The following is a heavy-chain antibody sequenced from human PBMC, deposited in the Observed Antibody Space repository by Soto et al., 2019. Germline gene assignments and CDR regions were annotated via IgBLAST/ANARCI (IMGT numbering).Heavy chain of an antibody. V-gene: IGHV3-23*01. D-gene: IGHD3-3*01. CDR1: GFIFSDYA. CDR3: AKDFVSLNGIHDPFDL. CDR2: VGGQGSNT. Sequence: GGSLRLSCAASGFIFSDYAMSWVRQAPGKGLEWVSVVGGQGSNTYYADSVRGRFTVSRDDSRNTLYLRMDSLRVEDTAVYYCAKDFVSLNGIHDPFDLWGHGTMVTVSS. J-gene: IGHJ3*01.